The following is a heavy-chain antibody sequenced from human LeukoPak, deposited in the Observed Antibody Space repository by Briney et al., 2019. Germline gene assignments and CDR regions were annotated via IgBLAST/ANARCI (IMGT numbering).Heavy chain of an antibody. CDR3: SRVGSSGWPNYFDS. D-gene: IGHD6-19*01. CDR1: GFTFSSHD. Sequence: PGGSLRLSCAAFGFTFSSHDMHWVRQATGKGLEWVSVIGTSGDTYYAGSVKGRFTISRENAKDSLYLQMNSLTAGDTAVYFCSRVGSSGWPNYFDSWGQGTLVTVSS. J-gene: IGHJ4*02. CDR2: IGTSGDT. V-gene: IGHV3-13*04.